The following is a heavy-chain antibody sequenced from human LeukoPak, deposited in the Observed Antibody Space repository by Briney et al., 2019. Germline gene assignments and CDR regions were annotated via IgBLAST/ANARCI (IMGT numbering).Heavy chain of an antibody. J-gene: IGHJ5*02. D-gene: IGHD2-15*01. V-gene: IGHV3-30*02. Sequence: GGSLRLSCAASGFTFSSYGMHWVRQAPGKGLEWVAFIRYDGSNKYYADSVNGRFTISRDNSKNTLYLQMNSLRAEDTAVYYCAKDNLGYCSGGSCYDWFDPWGQGTLVTVSS. CDR2: IRYDGSNK. CDR3: AKDNLGYCSGGSCYDWFDP. CDR1: GFTFSSYG.